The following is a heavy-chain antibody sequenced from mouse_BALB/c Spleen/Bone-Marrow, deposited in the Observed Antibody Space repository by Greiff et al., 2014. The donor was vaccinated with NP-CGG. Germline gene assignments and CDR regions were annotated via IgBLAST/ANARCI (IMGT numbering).Heavy chain of an antibody. CDR2: IYPGDGDT. V-gene: IGHV1-80*01. D-gene: IGHD4-1*01. Sequence: VKLQESXAELVRPGSSVKISCKASGYAFSSYWMNWVKQRPGQGLEWIGQIYPGDGDTNYNGKFKGKATLTADKSSSTAYMQLSSLTSEYSAVYFCARVRNWADYWGQGTTLTVSS. J-gene: IGHJ2*01. CDR3: ARVRNWADY. CDR1: GYAFSSYW.